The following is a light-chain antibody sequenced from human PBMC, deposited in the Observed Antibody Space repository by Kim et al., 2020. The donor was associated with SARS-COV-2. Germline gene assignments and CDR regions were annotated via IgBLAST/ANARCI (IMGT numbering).Light chain of an antibody. J-gene: IGKJ5*01. V-gene: IGKV3D-15*01. CDR2: GAS. CDR1: QSVSTD. CDR3: QQYKNWSPIT. Sequence: EVVMTQSPATLSVSPGERATLSCRASQSVSTDLAWYQQKSGQAPRLLIYGASTRATGIPGRFSGSGSGTEFTLTISGLQSEDLAVYYCQQYKNWSPITFGQGTRLEI.